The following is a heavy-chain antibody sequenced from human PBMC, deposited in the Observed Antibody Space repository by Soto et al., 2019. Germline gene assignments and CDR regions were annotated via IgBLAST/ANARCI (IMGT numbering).Heavy chain of an antibody. V-gene: IGHV3-23*01. Sequence: GGSLRLSCAASGFTFSNFAMMWVRQAPGEGLECVSAISAGGVATYYADSVKGRFTVSRDNSKATLYLQMNSLRGEDTAVYFCEKRLTSGDEGFWGRGNLVTVSS. CDR2: ISAGGVAT. CDR1: GFTFSNFA. D-gene: IGHD2-21*02. J-gene: IGHJ4*02. CDR3: EKRLTSGDEGF.